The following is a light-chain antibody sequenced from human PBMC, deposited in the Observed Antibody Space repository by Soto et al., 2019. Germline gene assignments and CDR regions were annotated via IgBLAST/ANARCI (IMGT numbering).Light chain of an antibody. V-gene: IGLV1-44*01. J-gene: IGLJ1*01. CDR3: AAWDDSLNGYV. CDR2: SHS. CDR1: SSNIGANT. Sequence: QSVLTQPTSASGTPGQRVDFSCSGSSSNIGANTVNWYQQLPGAAPKLLIYSHSQRPSGVPDRFSGSKSGTSASLAISGLQSDDEADYYCAAWDDSLNGYVFGSGTKLTVL.